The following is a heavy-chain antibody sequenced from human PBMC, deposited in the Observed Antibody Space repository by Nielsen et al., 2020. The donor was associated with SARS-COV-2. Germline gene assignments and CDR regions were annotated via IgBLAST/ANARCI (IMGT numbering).Heavy chain of an antibody. J-gene: IGHJ4*02. V-gene: IGHV4-39*01. D-gene: IGHD3-9*01. Sequence: PGKGLEWIGSIYYSGSTYYNPSLKSRVTISVDTSKNQFSLKLSSVTAADTAVYYCARVSRNYDILTGYERRDPFDYWGQGTLVTVSS. CDR2: IYYSGST. CDR3: ARVSRNYDILTGYERRDPFDY.